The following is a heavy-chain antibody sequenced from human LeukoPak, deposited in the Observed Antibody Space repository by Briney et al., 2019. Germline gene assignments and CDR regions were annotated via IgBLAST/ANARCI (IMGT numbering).Heavy chain of an antibody. Sequence: PGGSLRLSGAASGFTFSSYGMHWVRQAPGKGLEWVAVIWYDGSNKYYADSVKGRFTISRDNSKNTLYLQMNSLRAEDTAVYYCAREHPGYYYDSSGYRHAFDIWGQGTMVTVSS. CDR1: GFTFSSYG. CDR3: AREHPGYYYDSSGYRHAFDI. J-gene: IGHJ3*02. CDR2: IWYDGSNK. D-gene: IGHD3-22*01. V-gene: IGHV3-33*01.